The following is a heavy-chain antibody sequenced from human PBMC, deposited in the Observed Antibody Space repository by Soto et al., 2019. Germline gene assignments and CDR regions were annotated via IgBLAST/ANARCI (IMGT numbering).Heavy chain of an antibody. J-gene: IGHJ4*02. CDR1: GYTFTGYY. Sequence: ASVKVSCKASGYTFTGYYMHWVRQAPGQGLEWMGWINPNSGGTNYAQKFQGRVTMTRDTSISTAYMELSRLRSDDTAVYYCAREGRMDTDMVHTIFDYWGQGTLVTVSS. CDR2: INPNSGGT. V-gene: IGHV1-2*02. CDR3: AREGRMDTDMVHTIFDY. D-gene: IGHD5-18*01.